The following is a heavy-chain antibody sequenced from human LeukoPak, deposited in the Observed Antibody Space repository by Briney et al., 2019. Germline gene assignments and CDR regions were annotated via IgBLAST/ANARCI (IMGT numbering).Heavy chain of an antibody. CDR3: ARHLYRGRGRSSSDY. D-gene: IGHD6-6*01. CDR1: GYSFTSYH. J-gene: IGHJ4*02. Sequence: LGESLKISCKGSGYSFTSYHIAWVRQMPGEGLEWMGIIYPGNSETTYSPSFQAQATISPDKSIDTAYLQWTSLNVSDTAIYYCARHLYRGRGRSSSDYWGQGTLVTVSS. CDR2: IYPGNSET. V-gene: IGHV5-51*01.